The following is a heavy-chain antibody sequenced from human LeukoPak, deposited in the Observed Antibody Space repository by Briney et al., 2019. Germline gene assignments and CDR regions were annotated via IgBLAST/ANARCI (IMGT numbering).Heavy chain of an antibody. CDR2: IYYSGST. J-gene: IGHJ6*03. CDR3: AEGFDYRNYMDV. Sequence: SETLSLTCTVSGGSISSYYWSWIRQPPGKGLEWIGYIYYSGSTNYNPSLKSRVTISVDTSKNQFSLKLSSVTAADTAVYYCAEGFDYRNYMDVWGKGTTVTVSS. D-gene: IGHD4-11*01. CDR1: GGSISSYY. V-gene: IGHV4-59*08.